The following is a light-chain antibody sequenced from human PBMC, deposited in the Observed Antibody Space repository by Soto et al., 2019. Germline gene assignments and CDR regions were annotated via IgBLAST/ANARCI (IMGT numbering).Light chain of an antibody. Sequence: VLSQTPLSLSVTPGQPASISCRSNQSLLHTDGKDHLYWFLQKPGQPPQLLIYEVYNRFSGVTERFSGSGSGTDFTLKISRLEAEDVGVYYCMHSTYLPLTFCGGTKVEIK. CDR3: MHSTYLPLT. J-gene: IGKJ4*01. CDR2: EVY. V-gene: IGKV2D-29*01. CDR1: QSLLHTDGKDH.